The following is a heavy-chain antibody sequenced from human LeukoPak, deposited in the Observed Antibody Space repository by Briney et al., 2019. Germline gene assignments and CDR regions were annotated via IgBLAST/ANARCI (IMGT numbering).Heavy chain of an antibody. D-gene: IGHD3-3*01. CDR1: GGSISSGGYS. CDR2: IYHSRST. V-gene: IGHV4-30-2*01. Sequence: SQTLSLTCAVSGGSISSGGYSWSWIRQPPGKGLEWIGYIYHSRSTYYNPSLKSRVTISVDRSKNQFSLKLSSVTAADTAVYYCARAYYDFWSAELGAFDIWGQGTMVTVSS. J-gene: IGHJ3*02. CDR3: ARAYYDFWSAELGAFDI.